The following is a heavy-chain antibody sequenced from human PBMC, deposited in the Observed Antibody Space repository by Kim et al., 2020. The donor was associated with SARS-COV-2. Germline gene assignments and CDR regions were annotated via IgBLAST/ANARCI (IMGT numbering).Heavy chain of an antibody. CDR1: GFTFDDYA. Sequence: GGSRRLSCAASGFTFDDYAMHWVRQAPGKGLEWVSGISWNSGSIGYADSVKGRFTISRDNAKNSLYLQMNSLRAEDTALYYCAKIRWDFTDYGMDVWGQG. CDR3: AKIRWDFTDYGMDV. D-gene: IGHD2-8*02. CDR2: ISWNSGSI. V-gene: IGHV3-9*01. J-gene: IGHJ6*02.